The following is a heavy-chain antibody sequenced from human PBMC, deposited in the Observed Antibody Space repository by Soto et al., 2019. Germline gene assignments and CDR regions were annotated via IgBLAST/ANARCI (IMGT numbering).Heavy chain of an antibody. D-gene: IGHD6-13*01. CDR1: GGTFSSYA. V-gene: IGHV1-69*13. Sequence: ASVKVSCKASGGTFSSYAISWVRRAPGQGLEWMGGIIPIFGTANYAQKFQGRVTITADESTSTAYMELSSLRSEDTAVYYCARDRTYIAAAGTRGFDPWGQGTLVTVSS. CDR3: ARDRTYIAAAGTRGFDP. J-gene: IGHJ5*02. CDR2: IIPIFGTA.